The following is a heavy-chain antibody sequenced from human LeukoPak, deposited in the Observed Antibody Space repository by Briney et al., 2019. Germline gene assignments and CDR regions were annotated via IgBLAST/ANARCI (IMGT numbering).Heavy chain of an antibody. J-gene: IGHJ4*02. CDR1: GFTFSSYS. Sequence: GGSLRLSCAASGFTFSSYSMNWVRQAPGKGLEWVSSISSSSSYIYYADSVKGRFTISRDNAKNSLYLQMNSLRAEDTAVYYCARDAPGAPIVVVPAAMAHWGQGTLVTVSS. CDR2: ISSSSSYI. D-gene: IGHD2-2*01. CDR3: ARDAPGAPIVVVPAAMAH. V-gene: IGHV3-21*01.